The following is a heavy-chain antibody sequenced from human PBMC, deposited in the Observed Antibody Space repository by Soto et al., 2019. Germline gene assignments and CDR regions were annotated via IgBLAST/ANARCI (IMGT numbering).Heavy chain of an antibody. CDR3: ARAPTSFPQFDYYYGMDV. CDR1: GFPFSSYG. Sequence: AGGSLRLSCAASGFPFSSYGMHWVRQGPGQGVEWVAVIWYDGSNKYYADSVKGRFTISRDNSKNTLYLQMNSLRAEDTAVYYCARAPTSFPQFDYYYGMDVCGRGTTVTVSS. V-gene: IGHV3-33*01. D-gene: IGHD3-10*01. CDR2: IWYDGSNK. J-gene: IGHJ6*02.